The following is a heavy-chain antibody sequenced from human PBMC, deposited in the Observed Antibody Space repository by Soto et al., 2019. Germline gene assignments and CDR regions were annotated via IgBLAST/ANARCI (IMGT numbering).Heavy chain of an antibody. J-gene: IGHJ4*02. CDR1: GFSFSNYA. D-gene: IGHD7-27*01. Sequence: EVQLLESGGGLVQPGGSLRLSCAASGFSFSNYAMNWVRQAPGKGLEWVSSVSAGGGTTFYADSVKGRYTISRDNSKKTLYRQMNSLRAEDTAVYYCATRLPGAGCFDYWGQGSLVTVSS. CDR2: VSAGGGTT. V-gene: IGHV3-23*01. CDR3: ATRLPGAGCFDY.